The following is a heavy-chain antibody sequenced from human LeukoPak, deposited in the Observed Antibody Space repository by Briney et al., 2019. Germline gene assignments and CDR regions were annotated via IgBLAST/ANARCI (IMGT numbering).Heavy chain of an antibody. D-gene: IGHD3-10*01. CDR2: INHSGST. J-gene: IGHJ4*02. Sequence: SETLSLTCAVYGGSFSGYYWSWIRQPPGKGLEWIGEINHSGSTNYNPSLKSRVTISVDTSKNQFSLKLSSVTAADTAVYYCASPYYGSGSTDYWGQGTLVTVSS. CDR3: ASPYYGSGSTDY. V-gene: IGHV4-34*01. CDR1: GGSFSGYY.